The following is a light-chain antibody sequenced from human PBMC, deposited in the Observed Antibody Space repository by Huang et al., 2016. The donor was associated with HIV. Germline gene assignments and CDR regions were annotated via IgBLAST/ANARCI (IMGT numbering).Light chain of an antibody. V-gene: IGKV4-1*01. CDR3: HQYYRSPWT. Sequence: DIVMTQTPDSLAVSLGERATINCKSSQTVLYSSNNQNYLAGYQQTPGQPPKLLIYGASTRESGVPDRFSGSGSGTDFTLTISSLQAADVAVYYCHQYYRSPWTFGQGTKVEIK. J-gene: IGKJ1*01. CDR1: QTVLYSSNNQNY. CDR2: GAS.